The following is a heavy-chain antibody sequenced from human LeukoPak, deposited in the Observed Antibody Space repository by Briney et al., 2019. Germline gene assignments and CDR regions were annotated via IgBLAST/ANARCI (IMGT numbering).Heavy chain of an antibody. CDR1: GYTLTAYS. J-gene: IGHJ4*02. V-gene: IGHV1-2*02. D-gene: IGHD6-13*01. Sequence: ASVKVSCKASGYTLTAYSMHWVRQAPGQGLEWMGWINPNSGGTNYAQKFQGRVTMTRATSISTAYVELTRLRSDDTAVYYCARDPRIDYSSSWYYFDSWGQGTLVTVSS. CDR2: INPNSGGT. CDR3: ARDPRIDYSSSWYYFDS.